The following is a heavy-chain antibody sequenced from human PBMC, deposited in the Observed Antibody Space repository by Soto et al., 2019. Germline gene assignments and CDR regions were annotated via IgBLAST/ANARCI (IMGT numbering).Heavy chain of an antibody. CDR2: IYYSGST. CDR1: GGSISSYY. J-gene: IGHJ4*02. Sequence: PSETLSLTCTVSGGSISSYYWSWIRQPPGKGLEWIGYIYYSGSTNYNPSLKSRVTISVDTSKNQFSLKLSSVTAADTAVYYCESRYYDYICGSYRYLQFDYWGQGTLVTVSS. CDR3: ESRYYDYICGSYRYLQFDY. V-gene: IGHV4-59*08. D-gene: IGHD3-16*02.